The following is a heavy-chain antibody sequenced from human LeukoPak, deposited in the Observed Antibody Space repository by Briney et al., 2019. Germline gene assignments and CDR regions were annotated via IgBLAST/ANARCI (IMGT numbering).Heavy chain of an antibody. J-gene: IGHJ3*02. CDR2: IYYSGST. D-gene: IGHD3-3*02. Sequence: SETLSLTCTVSGGSISSSSYYWGWIRQPPGRGLEWIGYIYYSGSTSYNPSLKSRVTISVDTSKSHFSLKLSSVTAADTAIYYCARGIIGVAITGAFDIWGQGTMVTVSS. V-gene: IGHV4-61*05. CDR1: GGSISSSSYY. CDR3: ARGIIGVAITGAFDI.